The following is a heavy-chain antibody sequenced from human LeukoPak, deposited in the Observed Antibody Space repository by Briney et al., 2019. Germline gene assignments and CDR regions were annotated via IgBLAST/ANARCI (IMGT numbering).Heavy chain of an antibody. Sequence: SETLSLTCTVSGGSISSYYWSWIRQPPGKGLEWIGYIYTSGSTNYNPSLKSRVTISVDTSKNQFSLKLSSVTAADTAVYYCARQNRQLLNYGSGSYYNSPYYYYMDVWGKGTTVTVSS. CDR2: IYTSGST. J-gene: IGHJ6*03. CDR1: GGSISSYY. CDR3: ARQNRQLLNYGSGSYYNSPYYYYMDV. D-gene: IGHD3-10*01. V-gene: IGHV4-4*09.